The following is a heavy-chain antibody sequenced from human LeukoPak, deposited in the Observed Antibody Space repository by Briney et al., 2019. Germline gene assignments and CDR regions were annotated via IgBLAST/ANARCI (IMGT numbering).Heavy chain of an antibody. J-gene: IGHJ4*02. CDR1: GYTFTSYG. D-gene: IGHD3-22*01. CDR2: INPSGGST. V-gene: IGHV1-46*01. Sequence: GASVKVSCKASGYTFTSYGISWVRQAPGQGLEWMGIINPSGGSTSYAQKFQGRVTMTRDTSTSTVYMELSSLRSEDTAVYYCARDTATYYYDSSGYFDYWGQGTLVTVSS. CDR3: ARDTATYYYDSSGYFDY.